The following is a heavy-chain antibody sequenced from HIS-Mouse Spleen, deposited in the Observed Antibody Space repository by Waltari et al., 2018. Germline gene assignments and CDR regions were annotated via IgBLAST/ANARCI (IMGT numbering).Heavy chain of an antibody. CDR3: AKALTPFDY. V-gene: IGHV3-23*01. CDR2: ISGSGGST. J-gene: IGHJ4*02. D-gene: IGHD7-27*01. CDR1: GFPFSSHA. Sequence: EVQLLESGGGLVQPGGSLRLSCAASGFPFSSHAMGWVRQAQGKGLEWVSAISGSGGSTYYADSVKGRFTISRDNSKNTLYMQMNSLRAEDTAVYYCAKALTPFDYWGQGTLVTVSS.